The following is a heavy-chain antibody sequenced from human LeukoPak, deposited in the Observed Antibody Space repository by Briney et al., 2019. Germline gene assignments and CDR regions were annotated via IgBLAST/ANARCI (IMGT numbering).Heavy chain of an antibody. D-gene: IGHD4-17*01. Sequence: GGSLRLSCVVSGFTVSNNYMSWVRQAPRKGLEWVSLIYSGGSTYYADSVKGRFTISRDNSKNTVYLQMNSLRDEDTAVYYCARDRDYAFDYWGQGTLVTVSS. CDR3: ARDRDYAFDY. V-gene: IGHV3-66*01. CDR2: IYSGGST. CDR1: GFTVSNNY. J-gene: IGHJ4*02.